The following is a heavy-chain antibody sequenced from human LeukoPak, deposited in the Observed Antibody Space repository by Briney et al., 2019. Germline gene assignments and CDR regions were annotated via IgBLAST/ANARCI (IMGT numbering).Heavy chain of an antibody. CDR1: GFTFSSYG. CDR3: ARDASIAVAGYFDY. V-gene: IGHV3-33*01. CDR2: IWYDGSNK. Sequence: PGRSLRLSCAASGFTFSSYGMHWVRQAPGKGLEWVAVIWYDGSNKYYADSVKGRFTISRDNSKNTLYLQMNSLRAEDTAVYYCARDASIAVAGYFDYWGQGTLVTVSS. J-gene: IGHJ4*02. D-gene: IGHD6-19*01.